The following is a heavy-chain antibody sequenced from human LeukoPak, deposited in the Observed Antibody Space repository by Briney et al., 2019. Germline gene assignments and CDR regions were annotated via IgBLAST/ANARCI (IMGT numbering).Heavy chain of an antibody. J-gene: IGHJ5*02. CDR2: MNPNSGDT. D-gene: IGHD3-10*01. Sequence: VASVKVSCEASGGTFSSYAISWVRQATGQGLEWLGWMNPNSGDTGYAQNFQGRVTMTRDTSIDTAYMKLTSLRYEDTAVYYCARDYYGSKSSSFDPWGQGTLVTVSS. CDR1: GGTFSSYA. CDR3: ARDYYGSKSSSFDP. V-gene: IGHV1-8*02.